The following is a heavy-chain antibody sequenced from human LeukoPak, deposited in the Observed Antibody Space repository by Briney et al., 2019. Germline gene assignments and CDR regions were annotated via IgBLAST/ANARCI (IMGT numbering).Heavy chain of an antibody. Sequence: PSETLSLTCSVSGGSISGLYWSWIRQPAGKGLEWIGRIYNSDNTNYNPSLKSRVTMSIVTSKNQISLELSSVTAADTAVYYCARGPYGLGSYGVDNWGQGILVTVSS. D-gene: IGHD3-10*01. J-gene: IGHJ4*02. V-gene: IGHV4-4*07. CDR2: IYNSDNT. CDR1: GGSISGLY. CDR3: ARGPYGLGSYGVDN.